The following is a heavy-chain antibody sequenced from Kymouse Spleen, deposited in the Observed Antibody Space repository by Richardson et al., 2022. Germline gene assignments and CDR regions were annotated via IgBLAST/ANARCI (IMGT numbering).Heavy chain of an antibody. V-gene: IGHV3-30*18. CDR1: GFTFSSYG. D-gene: IGHD1-7*01. J-gene: IGHJ6*02. Sequence: QVQLVESGGGVVQPGRSLRLSCAASGFTFSSYGMHWVRQAPGKGLEWVAVISYDGSNKYYADSVKGRFTISRDNSKNTLYLQMNSLRAEDTAVYYCAKDRVTGTTRIYYYYYGMDVWGQGTTVTVSS. CDR2: ISYDGSNK. CDR3: AKDRVTGTTRIYYYYYGMDV.